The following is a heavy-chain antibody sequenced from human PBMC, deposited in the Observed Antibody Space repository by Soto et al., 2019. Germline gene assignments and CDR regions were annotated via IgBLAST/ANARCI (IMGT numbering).Heavy chain of an antibody. CDR3: ARWFTYGNFDYFDY. CDR2: IDSGGRTT. V-gene: IGHV3-74*01. CDR1: GFTFSSDW. D-gene: IGHD3-10*01. Sequence: PGGSLRLSCAASGFTFSSDWMHWFRQAPGKGLVWVSRIDSGGRTTTYADSVKGRFTISRDDAKNTLYLQMNGLRAEDTALYYCARWFTYGNFDYFDYWGQGTQVTVSS. J-gene: IGHJ4*02.